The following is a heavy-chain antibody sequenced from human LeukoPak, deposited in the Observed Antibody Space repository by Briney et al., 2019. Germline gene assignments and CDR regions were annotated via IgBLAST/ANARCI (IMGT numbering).Heavy chain of an antibody. J-gene: IGHJ3*01. V-gene: IGHV3-48*01. CDR1: GFIFSGYR. Sequence: GGSLRLSCAASGFIFSGYRMNWGRQAPGKGLECISYISSSSSTIYYADSVKGRFTISRDNAKSSLYLQMNSLRPEDTAVYYCASDQGGSYWGQGTMVTVSS. D-gene: IGHD1-26*01. CDR2: ISSSSSTI. CDR3: ASDQGGSY.